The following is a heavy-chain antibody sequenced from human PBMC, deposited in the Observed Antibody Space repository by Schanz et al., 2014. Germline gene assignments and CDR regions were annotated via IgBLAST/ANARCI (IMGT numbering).Heavy chain of an antibody. CDR1: GYTFTSYG. V-gene: IGHV1-8*01. J-gene: IGHJ4*02. Sequence: QVQLVQSGAEVKKPGVSVKVSCKASGYTFTSYGITWVRQAPGQGLEWMGWISAYNGHTTYAQKFQGRVTMTRNTSITTAYLELSSLRSGDTAVYYCTKGRTFGRWGQGTLVTVSS. CDR2: ISAYNGHT. CDR3: TKGRTFGR. D-gene: IGHD3-16*01.